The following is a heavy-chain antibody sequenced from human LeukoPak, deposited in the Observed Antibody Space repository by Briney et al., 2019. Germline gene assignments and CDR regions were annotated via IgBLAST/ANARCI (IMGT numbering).Heavy chain of an antibody. J-gene: IGHJ4*02. D-gene: IGHD4-23*01. V-gene: IGHV4-59*01. Sequence: PSETLSLTCTVSGGSISSYYWSWIRQTPGKGLGWIGYIYYSGSTNYNPSLKSRVTISVDTSKNQFSLRLSSVTAADTAVYYCARVRRLVTAKTPYFDHWGQGTQVTVSS. CDR1: GGSISSYY. CDR2: IYYSGST. CDR3: ARVRRLVTAKTPYFDH.